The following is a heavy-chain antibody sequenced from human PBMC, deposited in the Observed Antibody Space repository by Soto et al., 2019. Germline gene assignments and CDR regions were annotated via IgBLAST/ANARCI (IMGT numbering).Heavy chain of an antibody. Sequence: ASVKVSCKASGYTFTGYYMHWVRQAPGQGLEWMGWINPNSGGTNYAQKFQGWVTMTRDTSISTAYMELSRLRSDDTAVYYCARAGLMEPAAMMRVYYFDYWGQGTLVTVSS. CDR3: ARAGLMEPAAMMRVYYFDY. CDR1: GYTFTGYY. V-gene: IGHV1-2*04. CDR2: INPNSGGT. J-gene: IGHJ4*02. D-gene: IGHD2-2*01.